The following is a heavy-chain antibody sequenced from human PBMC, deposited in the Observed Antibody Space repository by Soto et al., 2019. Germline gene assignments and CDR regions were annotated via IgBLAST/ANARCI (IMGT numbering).Heavy chain of an antibody. Sequence: QVQLVQSGAEVKKPGSSVKVSCKASGGTFSSYAISWVRQAPGQGLEWMGGIIPICGTADYAQKFQGRVAITADASTSTADMELSSLRSEDTAVYYCASAWGPSYYYGMDVWGQGTTVTVSS. V-gene: IGHV1-69*12. J-gene: IGHJ6*02. CDR3: ASAWGPSYYYGMDV. CDR2: IIPICGTA. CDR1: GGTFSSYA. D-gene: IGHD3-16*01.